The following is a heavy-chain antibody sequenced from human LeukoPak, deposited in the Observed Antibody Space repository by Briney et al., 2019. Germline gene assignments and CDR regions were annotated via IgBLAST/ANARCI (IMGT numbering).Heavy chain of an antibody. CDR3: ARTHSSSWTRPYYYYYMDV. J-gene: IGHJ6*03. CDR2: INHSGST. CDR1: GGSFSGYY. D-gene: IGHD6-13*01. V-gene: IGHV4-34*01. Sequence: SETLSLTCAVYGGSFSGYYWSWIRQPPGKGLEWIGEINHSGSTNYNPSLKSRVTISVDTSKNQFSLKLSSVTAADTAVYYCARTHSSSWTRPYYYYYMDVWGKGTTVTVSS.